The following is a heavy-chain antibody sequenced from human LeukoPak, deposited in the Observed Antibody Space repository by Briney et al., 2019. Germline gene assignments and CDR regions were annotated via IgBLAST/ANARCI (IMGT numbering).Heavy chain of an antibody. D-gene: IGHD3-3*01. V-gene: IGHV4-39*01. J-gene: IGHJ5*02. CDR3: AGHKYYNFWGSFNWFDL. CDR1: GASIINNNYY. Sequence: SETLSLTCFVSGASIINNNYYWAWLRQPPGKGLEWIGSIYHGGSTSYNPYLKSRVTMSVDTSKSHFTLKLNSVTAADTAVYSCAGHKYYNFWGSFNWFDLWGQGTLVIVSS. CDR2: IYHGGST.